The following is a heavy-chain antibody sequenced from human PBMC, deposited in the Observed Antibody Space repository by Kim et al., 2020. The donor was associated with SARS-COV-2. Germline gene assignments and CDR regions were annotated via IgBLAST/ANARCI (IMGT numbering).Heavy chain of an antibody. CDR2: ISSSGSTI. D-gene: IGHD3-22*01. Sequence: GGSLRLSCAASGFTFSDYYMSWIRQAPGKGLEWVSYISSSGSTIYYADSVKGRFTISRDNAKNSLYLQMNSLRAEDTAVYYCARDREGRDSSGYYWRYYYYGMDVWGQGTTVTVSS. J-gene: IGHJ6*02. V-gene: IGHV3-11*01. CDR3: ARDREGRDSSGYYWRYYYYGMDV. CDR1: GFTFSDYY.